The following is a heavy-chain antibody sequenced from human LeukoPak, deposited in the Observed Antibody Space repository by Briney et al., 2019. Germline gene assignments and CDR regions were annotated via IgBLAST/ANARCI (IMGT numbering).Heavy chain of an antibody. Sequence: GGSLRLSCAASGFTVSSNYMSWVRQAPGKGLEWVSVIYSGGSTYYADSVKGRLTISRDNSKNTLYLQMNGLRAEDTAVYYCARDPGSSYGMDVWGQGTTVTVSS. CDR2: IYSGGST. J-gene: IGHJ6*02. CDR1: GFTVSSNY. V-gene: IGHV3-66*02. CDR3: ARDPGSSYGMDV.